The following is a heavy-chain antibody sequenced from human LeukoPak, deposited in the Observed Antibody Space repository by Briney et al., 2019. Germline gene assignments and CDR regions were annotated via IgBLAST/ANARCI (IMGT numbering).Heavy chain of an antibody. CDR2: IYSGGST. Sequence: GGSLRLSCAASGFTFSSYAMSWVRQAPGKGLEWVSVIYSGGSTYYADSVKGRFTISRDNSKNTLYLQMNSLRAEDTAVYYCARVRDYPYYFDYWGQGTLVTVSS. CDR1: GFTFSSYA. J-gene: IGHJ4*02. CDR3: ARVRDYPYYFDY. D-gene: IGHD4-17*01. V-gene: IGHV3-53*01.